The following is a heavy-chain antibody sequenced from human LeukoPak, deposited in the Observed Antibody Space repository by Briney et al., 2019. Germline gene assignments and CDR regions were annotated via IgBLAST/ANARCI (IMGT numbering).Heavy chain of an antibody. D-gene: IGHD5-18*01. CDR2: ISSSGDII. CDR3: ARGFLRYSYDH. Sequence: GSLRLSCAASGFTFSSHSMNWVRQAPGRGLEWVSYISSSGDIINYADSVKGRFTISRDSAKNSLYLQMNSLRAEDTAVYYCARGFLRYSYDHWGQGTLVTVSS. V-gene: IGHV3-48*04. J-gene: IGHJ4*02. CDR1: GFTFSSHS.